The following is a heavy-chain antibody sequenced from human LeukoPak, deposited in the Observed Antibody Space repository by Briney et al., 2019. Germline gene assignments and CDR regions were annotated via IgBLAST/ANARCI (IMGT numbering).Heavy chain of an antibody. D-gene: IGHD1-1*01. Sequence: GGSLRLSCAASGFTFSSYSMNWVRQAPGKGLEWVSYISSSSSTIYYADSVKGRFTISRDNAKNSLYLQMNSLRAEDTAVYYCARGGVENGDCWGQGTLVTVSS. CDR3: ARGGVENGDC. CDR2: ISSSSSTI. J-gene: IGHJ4*02. CDR1: GFTFSSYS. V-gene: IGHV3-48*01.